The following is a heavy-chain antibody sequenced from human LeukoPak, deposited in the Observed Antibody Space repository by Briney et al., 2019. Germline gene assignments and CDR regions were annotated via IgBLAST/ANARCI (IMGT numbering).Heavy chain of an antibody. CDR3: ARLKAVAGAFDY. J-gene: IGHJ4*02. V-gene: IGHV4-39*01. Sequence: SETLSLTCTVSGGSISSSSYYWGWIRQPPGKGLEWIGRIYYSGSTYYNPSLKTRVTISVDTSKNQFSLKLSSVTAADTAVYYCARLKAVAGAFDYWGQGTLVTVSS. D-gene: IGHD6-19*01. CDR2: IYYSGST. CDR1: GGSISSSSYY.